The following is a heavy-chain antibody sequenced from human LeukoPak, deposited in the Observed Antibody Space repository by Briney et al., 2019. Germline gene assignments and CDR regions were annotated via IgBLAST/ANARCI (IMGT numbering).Heavy chain of an antibody. V-gene: IGHV1-69*06. J-gene: IGHJ6*03. CDR1: GATISSFA. CDR3: AKGRAQYYYYLDV. CDR2: IVPIFGTV. Sequence: SVKLSCKASGATISSFAISWVRQAPGQGLEWMGGIVPIFGTVNKAQNFQGRVTITADKSTNTAYMEVSSLTSEDAAVYYCAKGRAQYYYYLDVWGKGTTVTVSS.